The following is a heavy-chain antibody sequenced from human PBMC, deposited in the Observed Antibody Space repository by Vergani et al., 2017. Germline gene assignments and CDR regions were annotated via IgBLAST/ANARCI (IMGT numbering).Heavy chain of an antibody. CDR3: ARLYGRDSSGSKYFDY. D-gene: IGHD3-22*01. J-gene: IGHJ4*02. V-gene: IGHV5-51*01. CDR1: GYSFTNYW. Sequence: EVQLVQSGAEVKKPGESLKISCQISGYSFTNYWIGWVRQMPGKGLEWMGIIHPADSDTRYSPSFQGQVTISVDKSISTAYLQRSSLRDSDSAMYYCARLYGRDSSGSKYFDYWGQGTLGTVSS. CDR2: IHPADSDT.